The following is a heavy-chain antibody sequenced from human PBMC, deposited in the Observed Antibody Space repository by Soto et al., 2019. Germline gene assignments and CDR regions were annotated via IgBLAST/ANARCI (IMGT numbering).Heavy chain of an antibody. CDR3: TRGQDMYKLGF. CDR1: GVSISSHDHY. V-gene: IGHV4-31*02. J-gene: IGHJ4*02. D-gene: IGHD3-3*02. Sequence: PSETLSLTCSVSGVSISSHDHYWSWIRQYPGKALEWIGSIYYNGNPYDNPSLKSRVTISVDTSKNQFSLKLTSVTAADTAVYYCTRGQDMYKLGFWGQGTPVTVSS. CDR2: IYYNGNP.